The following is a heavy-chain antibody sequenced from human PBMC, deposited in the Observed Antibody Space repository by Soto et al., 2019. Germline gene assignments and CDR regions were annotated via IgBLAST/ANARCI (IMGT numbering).Heavy chain of an antibody. CDR1: GGTFSSYT. J-gene: IGHJ4*02. D-gene: IGHD2-2*01. Sequence: QVQLVQSGAEVKKPGSSVKVSCKASGGTFSSYTISWVRQAPGQGLEWMGRIIPILGIANYAQKFQGRVTITADKSTSTAYMELSSLRSEDTAVYYCARLCSSTSYQRAYFDYWGQGTLVTVSS. CDR2: IIPILGIA. CDR3: ARLCSSTSYQRAYFDY. V-gene: IGHV1-69*02.